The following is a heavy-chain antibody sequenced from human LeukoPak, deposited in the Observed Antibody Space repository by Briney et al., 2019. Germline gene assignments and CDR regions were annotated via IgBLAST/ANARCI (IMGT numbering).Heavy chain of an antibody. Sequence: PSETLSLTCTVSGDSISSGDYYWSWIRQPAGKGLEWIGRISSSGSTNYNPSLKSRVTISVDTSKNQFSLKLSSVTAADTAVYSCARGGFRDAFDIWGQGTMVTVSS. CDR3: ARGGFRDAFDI. V-gene: IGHV4-61*02. CDR1: GDSISSGDYY. CDR2: ISSSGST. D-gene: IGHD3-10*01. J-gene: IGHJ3*02.